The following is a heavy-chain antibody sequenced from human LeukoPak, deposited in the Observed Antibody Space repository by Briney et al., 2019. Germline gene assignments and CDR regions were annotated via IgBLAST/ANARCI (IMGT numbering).Heavy chain of an antibody. CDR1: GFTFNSYA. CDR2: ISDGGGRT. D-gene: IGHD3-22*01. J-gene: IGHJ4*02. V-gene: IGHV3-23*01. Sequence: AGGSLRLSCAASGFTFNSYAMSWVRRSPGKGLEWVSGISDGGGRTNYADSVKGRFTISRDNSHNTLSLQMNSLRAEDTAVYYCVKGRGASSGYVGDYWGQGTLVTVSS. CDR3: VKGRGASSGYVGDY.